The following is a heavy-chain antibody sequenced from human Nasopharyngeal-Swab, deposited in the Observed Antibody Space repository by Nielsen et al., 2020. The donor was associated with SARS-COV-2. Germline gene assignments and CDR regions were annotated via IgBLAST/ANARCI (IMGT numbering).Heavy chain of an antibody. D-gene: IGHD3-3*01. Sequence: GESLKTSCAASGFTFNNYNFNWVRQAPGKGLEWVSSISSSSSYIYYADSVKGRFPISRDNAKNSLYLQMTSLRAEDTAVYYCARDGLDYDFWSAYFMDVWGQGTTVTVSS. V-gene: IGHV3-21*01. CDR3: ARDGLDYDFWSAYFMDV. CDR2: ISSSSSYI. J-gene: IGHJ6*02. CDR1: GFTFNNYN.